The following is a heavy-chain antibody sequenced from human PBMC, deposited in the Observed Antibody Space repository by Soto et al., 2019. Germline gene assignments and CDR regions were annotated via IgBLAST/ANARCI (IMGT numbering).Heavy chain of an antibody. CDR2: IIPIFGTA. V-gene: IGHV1-69*06. J-gene: IGHJ6*02. CDR3: ARGRWLQSDYYYGMDV. Sequence: SVKVSCKASGGTFSSYAISWVRQAPGQGLEWMGGIIPIFGTANYAQKFQGRVTITADKSTSTAYMELSSLRSEDTAVYYCARGRWLQSDYYYGMDVWRQGTTVTVSS. D-gene: IGHD5-12*01. CDR1: GGTFSSYA.